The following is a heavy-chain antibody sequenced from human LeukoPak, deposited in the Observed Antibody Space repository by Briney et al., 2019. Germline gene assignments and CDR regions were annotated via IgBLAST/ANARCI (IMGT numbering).Heavy chain of an antibody. CDR3: ARVLAVPAAFYFYYGLDV. J-gene: IGHJ6*02. Sequence: GGSLRLSCAASGFTFSTYWLSWVRQAPGKGLEWVANIKQDGSEKYYVDSVKGRFTISRVNAKNSLYLQMNSLRAEDTAVYFCARVLAVPAAFYFYYGLDVWGQGTTVTVSS. D-gene: IGHD2-2*01. CDR2: IKQDGSEK. CDR1: GFTFSTYW. V-gene: IGHV3-7*04.